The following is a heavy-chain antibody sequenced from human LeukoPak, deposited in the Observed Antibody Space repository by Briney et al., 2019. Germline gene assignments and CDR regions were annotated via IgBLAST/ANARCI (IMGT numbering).Heavy chain of an antibody. CDR1: GFTFSSYS. D-gene: IGHD2/OR15-2a*01. Sequence: PGGSLRLSCAASGFTFSSYSMNWVRQAPGKGLEWVSSISSSSSYIYYADSVKGRFTISRDNAKNSLYLQMNSLRAEDTAVYYCARGQVLALDAFDIWGQGTMVTVSS. J-gene: IGHJ3*02. V-gene: IGHV3-21*01. CDR3: ARGQVLALDAFDI. CDR2: ISSSSSYI.